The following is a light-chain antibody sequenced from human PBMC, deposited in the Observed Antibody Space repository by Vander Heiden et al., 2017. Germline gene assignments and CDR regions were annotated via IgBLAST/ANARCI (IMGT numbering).Light chain of an antibody. J-gene: IGKJ1*01. CDR1: QSISSW. CDR3: QQDNSYPWT. V-gene: IGKV1-5*01. Sequence: DIQMTQSPSTLSAFVGDRVTITCRASQSISSWFAWYQRKPGKAPKLLIYDASGLESGVPSRFSGSGSGTEFTLTISSLQPDDFATYYCQQDNSYPWTFGQGTKVEIK. CDR2: DAS.